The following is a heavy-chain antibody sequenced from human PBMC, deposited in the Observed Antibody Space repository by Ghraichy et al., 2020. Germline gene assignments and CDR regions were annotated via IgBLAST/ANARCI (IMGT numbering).Heavy chain of an antibody. CDR3: ARDKAGRWAYYYYGMDV. CDR2: IKQDGSEK. D-gene: IGHD1-1*01. CDR1: GFTFSSYW. J-gene: IGHJ6*02. V-gene: IGHV3-7*03. Sequence: GGSLRLSCAASGFTFSSYWMSWVRQAPGKGLEWVANIKQDGSEKYYVDSVKGRFTISRDNAKNSLYLQMNSLRAEDTAVYYCARDKAGRWAYYYYGMDVWGQGTTVTVSS.